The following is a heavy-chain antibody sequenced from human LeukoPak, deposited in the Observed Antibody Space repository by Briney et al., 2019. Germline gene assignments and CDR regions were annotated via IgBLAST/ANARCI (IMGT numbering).Heavy chain of an antibody. Sequence: SVKVSCKASGGTFSSYAISWVRQAPGQGLEWMGGIIPIFGTANYAQKFQGRVTITADESTSTAYMELSSLRSEDTAVYYCASFDGKVFNFDYWGQGTLVTVSS. J-gene: IGHJ4*02. CDR3: ASFDGKVFNFDY. V-gene: IGHV1-69*01. CDR1: GGTFSSYA. CDR2: IIPIFGTA.